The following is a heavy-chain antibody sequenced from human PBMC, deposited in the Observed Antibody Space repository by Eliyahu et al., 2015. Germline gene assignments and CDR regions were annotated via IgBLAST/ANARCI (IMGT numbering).Heavy chain of an antibody. CDR3: ARELTVARMCYMDV. CDR2: ISSSSSYT. Sequence: QVQLVESGGGLVKPGGSLRLSCAAXGFTFSDYYMSWIRQAPGKGVGGVSYISSSSSYTNYADSVKGRFTISRDNAKNSLYLQMNSLRAEDTAVYYCARELTVARMCYMDVWGKGTTVTVSS. CDR1: GFTFSDYY. D-gene: IGHD6-19*01. J-gene: IGHJ6*03. V-gene: IGHV3-11*06.